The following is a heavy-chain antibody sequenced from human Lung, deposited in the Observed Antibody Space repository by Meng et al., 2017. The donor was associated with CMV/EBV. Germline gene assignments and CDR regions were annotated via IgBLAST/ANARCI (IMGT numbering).Heavy chain of an antibody. Sequence: SETLSLXCTVSGDSISSHYWSWIRMPPGKGLEWIGYIHYSGSSSYNPSLKSRVTMSLDTSKNEFSLKLRSVTAADTAVYYCARGRTPAYYDSSGYYYDWCQGTLVTVSS. CDR3: ARGRTPAYYDSSGYYYD. CDR2: IHYSGSS. J-gene: IGHJ4*02. CDR1: GDSISSHY. V-gene: IGHV4-59*11. D-gene: IGHD3-22*01.